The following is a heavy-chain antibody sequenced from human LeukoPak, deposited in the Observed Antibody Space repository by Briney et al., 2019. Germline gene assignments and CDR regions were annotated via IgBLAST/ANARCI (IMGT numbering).Heavy chain of an antibody. CDR2: VSSSGTTT. Sequence: GGSLRLSCAASGFTFSSYSVIWARQAPGKGLEWVSYVSSSGTTTYYADSVKGRFTISRDNGKNLVSLQMNSLRGEDTAVYYCARADRDGNKRFLDWGQGTLVTVSS. CDR1: GFTFSSYS. CDR3: ARADRDGNKRFLD. V-gene: IGHV3-48*01. J-gene: IGHJ4*02. D-gene: IGHD5-24*01.